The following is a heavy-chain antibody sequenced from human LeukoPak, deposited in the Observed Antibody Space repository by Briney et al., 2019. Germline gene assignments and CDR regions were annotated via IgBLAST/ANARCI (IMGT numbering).Heavy chain of an antibody. CDR3: AKAWSMTTVAPFDY. Sequence: GGSLRLSCAASGFTFSSYAMSWVRQAPGKGLEWVSTISGSGDSTYYADSVKGRFTISRDNSKNTLYLHMNSLRAEDTAVYYCAKAWSMTTVAPFDYWGQATLVTVSS. V-gene: IGHV3-23*01. CDR1: GFTFSSYA. CDR2: ISGSGDST. J-gene: IGHJ4*02. D-gene: IGHD4-23*01.